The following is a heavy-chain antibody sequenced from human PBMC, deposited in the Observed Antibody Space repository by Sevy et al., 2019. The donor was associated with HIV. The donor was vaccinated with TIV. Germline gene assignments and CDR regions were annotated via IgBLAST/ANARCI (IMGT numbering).Heavy chain of an antibody. J-gene: IGHJ4*02. Sequence: SETLSLTCTVSGGSISSYYWSWIRQPPGKGLEWIGYIYYSGSTNYNPSLKSRVTISVDTSKNHFSLKLSSVTAADTAVYYCAREYDYGDSKIFDYWGQGTLVTVSS. V-gene: IGHV4-59*01. D-gene: IGHD4-17*01. CDR2: IYYSGST. CDR1: GGSISSYY. CDR3: AREYDYGDSKIFDY.